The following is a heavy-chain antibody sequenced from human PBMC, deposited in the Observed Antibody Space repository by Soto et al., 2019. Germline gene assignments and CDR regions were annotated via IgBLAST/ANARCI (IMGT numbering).Heavy chain of an antibody. J-gene: IGHJ4*02. CDR2: ISSSSSYI. CDR1: GFTFSSYS. Sequence: GGSLRLSCAASGFTFSSYSMNWVRQAPGKGLEWVSSISSSSSYIYYADSVKGRFTISGDNAKNSLYLQMNSLRAEDTAVYYCARDDPHFWNFCDYWGQGTLVTVSS. CDR3: ARDDPHFWNFCDY. V-gene: IGHV3-21*01. D-gene: IGHD1-7*01.